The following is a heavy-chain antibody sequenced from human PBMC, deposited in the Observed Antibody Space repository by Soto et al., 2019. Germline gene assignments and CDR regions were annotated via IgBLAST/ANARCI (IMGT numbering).Heavy chain of an antibody. CDR3: AKEYSSSSDYYYYYGMDV. J-gene: IGHJ6*02. V-gene: IGHV3-9*01. CDR2: ISWNSGSI. CDR1: GFTFDDYA. D-gene: IGHD6-6*01. Sequence: GGSLRLSCAASGFTFDDYAMHWVRQAPGKGLEWVSGISWNSGSIGYADSVKGRFTISRDNAKNSLYLQMNSLRAEDTALYYCAKEYSSSSDYYYYYGMDVWGQGATVTVSS.